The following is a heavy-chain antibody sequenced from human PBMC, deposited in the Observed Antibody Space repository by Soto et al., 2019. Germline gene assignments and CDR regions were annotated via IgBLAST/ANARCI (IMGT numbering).Heavy chain of an antibody. CDR1: GFPFDDYA. D-gene: IGHD3-3*01. CDR2: ISWNSGSI. V-gene: IGHV3-9*01. Sequence: GGSLSLSCAASGFPFDDYAMHWVRQAPGKGLEWVSGISWNSGSIGYADSVKGRFTISRDNAKNSLYLQMNSLRAEDTALYYCAKTRITIFGPNAFDIWGQGTMVTVSS. J-gene: IGHJ3*02. CDR3: AKTRITIFGPNAFDI.